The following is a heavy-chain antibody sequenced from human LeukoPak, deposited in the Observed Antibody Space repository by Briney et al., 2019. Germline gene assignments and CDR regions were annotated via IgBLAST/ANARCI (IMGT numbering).Heavy chain of an antibody. CDR1: GGSINSYY. D-gene: IGHD6-6*01. Sequence: SETLSLTCIVSGGSINSYYWSWIRQPPGKGLEQIGYIYSSGSTNYNPSLKSRVTISVDTSKNQFSLKLSSVTAADTAVYYCVRGPPYSSSPRWAVDYWGRGTLVTVSS. J-gene: IGHJ4*02. V-gene: IGHV4-59*01. CDR3: VRGPPYSSSPRWAVDY. CDR2: IYSSGST.